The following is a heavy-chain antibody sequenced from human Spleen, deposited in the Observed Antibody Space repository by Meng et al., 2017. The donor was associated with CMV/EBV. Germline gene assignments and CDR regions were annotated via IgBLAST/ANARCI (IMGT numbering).Heavy chain of an antibody. Sequence: GESLKISCVDSGVTFSSYAMNWVRQAPGKGLEWVSVIYSGGSTYNADSVKGRFTISRDNSKNTLYLQMNSLRAEDTAVYYCARSGRYCSSSSCYGSDGMDVWGQGTTVTV. CDR2: IYSGGST. CDR1: GVTFSSYA. CDR3: ARSGRYCSSSSCYGSDGMDV. D-gene: IGHD2-2*01. V-gene: IGHV3-66*02. J-gene: IGHJ6*02.